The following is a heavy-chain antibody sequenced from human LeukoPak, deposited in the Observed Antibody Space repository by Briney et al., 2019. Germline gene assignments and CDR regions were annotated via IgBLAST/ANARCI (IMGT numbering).Heavy chain of an antibody. D-gene: IGHD4-23*01. CDR3: ARLVVTPAPFDY. J-gene: IGHJ4*02. CDR1: GGSISSYY. CDR2: IYYSGST. Sequence: SETVSLTCTVSGGSISSYYWSWIRQPPGKGLEWIGYIYYSGSTNYNPSLKSRVTTSVDTSKNQFSLKLSSVTAADTAVYYWARLVVTPAPFDYWGQGTLVTVSS. V-gene: IGHV4-59*01.